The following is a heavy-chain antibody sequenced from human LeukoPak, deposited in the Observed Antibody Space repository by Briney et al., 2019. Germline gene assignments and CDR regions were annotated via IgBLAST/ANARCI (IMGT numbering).Heavy chain of an antibody. CDR2: ISSNGGST. CDR3: ARGGSGATNDAFDI. Sequence: PGGSLRLSCAASGFTFSSYAMHWVRQAPGKGLEYVSAISSNGGSTYYANSVKGRFTISRDNSKNTLYLQMGSLRAEDMAVYYCARGGSGATNDAFDIWGQGTIVTVSS. D-gene: IGHD1-26*01. V-gene: IGHV3-64*01. CDR1: GFTFSSYA. J-gene: IGHJ3*02.